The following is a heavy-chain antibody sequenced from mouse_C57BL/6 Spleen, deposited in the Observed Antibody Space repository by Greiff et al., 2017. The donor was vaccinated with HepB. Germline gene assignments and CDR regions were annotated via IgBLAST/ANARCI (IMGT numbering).Heavy chain of an antibody. Sequence: VQLQQPGAELVKPGASVKLSCKASGYTFTSYWMQWVKQRPGQGLEWIGEIDPSDSYTNYNQKFKGKATLTVDTSSSTAYMQLSSLTSEDSAVYYCASYEGYYAMDYWGQGTSVTVSS. J-gene: IGHJ4*01. D-gene: IGHD2-3*01. V-gene: IGHV1-50*01. CDR2: IDPSDSYT. CDR1: GYTFTSYW. CDR3: ASYEGYYAMDY.